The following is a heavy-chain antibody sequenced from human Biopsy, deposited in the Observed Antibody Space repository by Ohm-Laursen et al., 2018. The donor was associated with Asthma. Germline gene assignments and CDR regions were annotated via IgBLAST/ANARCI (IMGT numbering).Heavy chain of an antibody. CDR3: ARATSTWSQSGPHFFDH. V-gene: IGHV4-59*01. CDR2: VHSSGST. CDR1: PSSINDYY. D-gene: IGHD6-13*01. J-gene: IGHJ5*02. Sequence: SETLSLTCTVSPSSINDYYWNWIRPFPGKGLEWIGYVHSSGSTRFNPSLKSRVTVSVDTSVDQVSLKLSSVSAADTAIYYCARATSTWSQSGPHFFDHWGPGTLVTVSS.